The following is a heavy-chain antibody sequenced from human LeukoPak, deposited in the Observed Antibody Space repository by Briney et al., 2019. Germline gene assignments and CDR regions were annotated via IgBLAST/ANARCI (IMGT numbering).Heavy chain of an antibody. D-gene: IGHD2-2*01. J-gene: IGHJ5*02. CDR3: ALGSSSSTGFDP. CDR1: GGSISSSSYY. CDR2: IYYSGST. Sequence: PSETLSLTCTVSGGSISSSSYYWGWLRQPPGKGLEWIGSIYYSGSTYYNPSLKSRVTISVDTSKNQFSLKLSSVTAADTAVYYCALGSSSSTGFDPWGQGTLVTVSS. V-gene: IGHV4-39*01.